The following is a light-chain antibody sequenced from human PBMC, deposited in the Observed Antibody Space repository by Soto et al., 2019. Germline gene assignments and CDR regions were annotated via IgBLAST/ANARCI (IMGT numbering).Light chain of an antibody. CDR2: SAS. Sequence: DIQMTQSPSSLSASVGDRVTITCRASQSISTYLNWYQQKPGKAPEFLIYSASSLQSGVPSRFSRSGAESDFTITSNGLQPEDLATYYCQQSYSPPWTFGQGTKVEIK. V-gene: IGKV1-39*01. J-gene: IGKJ1*01. CDR1: QSISTY. CDR3: QQSYSPPWT.